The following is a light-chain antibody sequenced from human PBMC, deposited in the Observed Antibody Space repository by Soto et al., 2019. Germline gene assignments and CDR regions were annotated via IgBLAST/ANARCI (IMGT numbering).Light chain of an antibody. CDR1: QSVSSTY. V-gene: IGKV3-20*01. Sequence: EIVLTQSPGTLSLSPGERATLSCRASQSVSSTYLVWYQQKPGQAPRLLIYGASTRATGIPDRFSGSGSGTDFTLTISRLEPEDFAVYYGQQYGSSPRYTFGQGTKLEIK. J-gene: IGKJ2*01. CDR2: GAS. CDR3: QQYGSSPRYT.